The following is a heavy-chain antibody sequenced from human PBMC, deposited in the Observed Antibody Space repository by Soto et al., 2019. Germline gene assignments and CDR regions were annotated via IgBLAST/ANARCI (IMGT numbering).Heavy chain of an antibody. CDR3: ARGPGYSGSYLDY. V-gene: IGHV3-30-3*01. Sequence: GGSLRLSCAASGFTFSSYAMHWVRQAPGKGLEWVAVISYDGSNKYYADSVKGRFTISRDNSKNTLYLQMNSLRAEDTAVYYCARGPGYSGSYLDYWGQGTLVTVSS. CDR2: ISYDGSNK. D-gene: IGHD1-26*01. CDR1: GFTFSSYA. J-gene: IGHJ4*02.